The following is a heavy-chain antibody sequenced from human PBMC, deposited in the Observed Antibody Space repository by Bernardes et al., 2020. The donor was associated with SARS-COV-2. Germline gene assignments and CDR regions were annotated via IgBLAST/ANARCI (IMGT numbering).Heavy chain of an antibody. D-gene: IGHD6-13*01. V-gene: IGHV3-7*02. J-gene: IGHJ4*02. CDR3: AQHPSSSFDN. CDR1: GFTFRRSW. Sequence: GGSLRLSCAASGFTFRRSWMSWLRQAPGKGLAWVANINQDGSQRNYVDSVRGRFTISRDNAANSLFLQLNSLRDEDTAIYYCAQHPSSSFDNWGQRTLVTVSS. CDR2: INQDGSQR.